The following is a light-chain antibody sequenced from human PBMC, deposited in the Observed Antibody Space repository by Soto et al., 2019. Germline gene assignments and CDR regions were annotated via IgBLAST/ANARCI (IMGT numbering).Light chain of an antibody. J-gene: IGKJ5*01. CDR1: QSVSSY. CDR2: DAS. V-gene: IGKV3-11*01. Sequence: EIVLTQSPATLSLSPGERATLSCRASQSVSSYLAWYQQKPGQAPRLLIYDASNRATGIPARFSGSGSGTDFTLTINRVAPEDFAVYYCQQYVSLPITFGQGTRLENK. CDR3: QQYVSLPIT.